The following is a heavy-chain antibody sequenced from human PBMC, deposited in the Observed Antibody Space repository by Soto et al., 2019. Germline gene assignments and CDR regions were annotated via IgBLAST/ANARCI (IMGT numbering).Heavy chain of an antibody. Sequence: SETLSLTCTVSGGSISSYYWSWIRQPPGKGLEWFGYIFYSGSTNYNPSLKSRVTISVDTSKNQISLKLSSVTAADTAVYYCASSERSSSGGHFDYWGQGTLVTVSS. J-gene: IGHJ4*02. D-gene: IGHD6-6*01. V-gene: IGHV4-59*01. CDR1: GGSISSYY. CDR3: ASSERSSSGGHFDY. CDR2: IFYSGST.